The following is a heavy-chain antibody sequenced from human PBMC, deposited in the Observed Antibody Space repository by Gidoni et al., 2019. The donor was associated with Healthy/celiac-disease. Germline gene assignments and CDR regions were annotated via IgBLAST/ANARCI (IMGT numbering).Heavy chain of an antibody. J-gene: IGHJ4*02. V-gene: IGHV3-30*18. CDR2: ISYDGSNK. Sequence: QVQLVESGGGVVQPGRSLRLSCAASGFTFSSYGMHWVRQAPGKGLEWVAVISYDGSNKSYADSVKGRFTISRDNSKNTLYLQMNSLRAEDTAVYYCAKGEYYFDYWGQGTLVTVSS. CDR3: AKGEYYFDY. CDR1: GFTFSSYG.